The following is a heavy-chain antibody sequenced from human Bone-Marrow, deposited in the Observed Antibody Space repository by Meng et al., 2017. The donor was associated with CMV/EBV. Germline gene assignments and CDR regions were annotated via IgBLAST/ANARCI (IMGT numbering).Heavy chain of an antibody. J-gene: IGHJ6*02. CDR1: GFTFGSYA. Sequence: SLKISCAASGFTFGSYAMHWVRQAPGKGLEWVSGISWNSGSIGYADSVKGRFTISRDNAKNSLYLQMNSLRAEVTALYYCAKEGKGSATIFGFVSYYYYGMDVWGQGTMVTVSS. CDR3: AKEGKGSATIFGFVSYYYYGMDV. CDR2: ISWNSGSI. V-gene: IGHV3-9*01. D-gene: IGHD3-3*01.